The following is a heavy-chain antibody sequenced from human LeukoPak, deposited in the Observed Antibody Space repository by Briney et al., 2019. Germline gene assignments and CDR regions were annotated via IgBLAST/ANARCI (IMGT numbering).Heavy chain of an antibody. CDR1: GFTFSDYY. D-gene: IGHD3-22*01. CDR2: ISSSGSTI. J-gene: IGHJ4*02. CDR3: AKDPHGYYDSSGYSFFDY. Sequence: GGSLRLSCAASGFTFSDYYMSWIRQAPGKGLEWVSYISSSGSTIYYADSLKGRFTISRDNAKNSLYLQMNSLRAEDTAVYYCAKDPHGYYDSSGYSFFDYWGQGTLVTVSS. V-gene: IGHV3-11*01.